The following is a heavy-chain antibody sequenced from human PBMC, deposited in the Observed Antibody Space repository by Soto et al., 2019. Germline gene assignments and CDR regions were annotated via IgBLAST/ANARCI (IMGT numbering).Heavy chain of an antibody. V-gene: IGHV1-2*02. CDR3: AKALGYCSGGSCHGDFDS. CDR2: INPNSGGT. Sequence: RAAVKVSCKASGCTFTGYYMHWVRQAPGQGLEWMGWINPNSGGTNYAQKFQGRVTMTRDTSISTAYMELSRLRSDDTAVYYCAKALGYCSGGSCHGDFDSWGQGTMVAVSS. J-gene: IGHJ3*02. CDR1: GCTFTGYY. D-gene: IGHD2-15*01.